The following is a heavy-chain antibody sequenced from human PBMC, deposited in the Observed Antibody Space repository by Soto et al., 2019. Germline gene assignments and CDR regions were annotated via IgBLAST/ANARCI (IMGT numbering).Heavy chain of an antibody. CDR1: GYTFTSYY. J-gene: IGHJ4*02. Sequence: QVQLVQSGAEVKKPGASVKVSCKASGYTFTSYYMHWVRQAPGQVLEWMGIINPSGGSTSYAQKFQGKVTITRDTATSTVYMELSSLRSEDKAVSYCARWAHIPTSPDYCGQGTVVTASS. CDR2: INPSGGST. CDR3: ARWAHIPTSPDY. V-gene: IGHV1-46*01. D-gene: IGHD2-21*01.